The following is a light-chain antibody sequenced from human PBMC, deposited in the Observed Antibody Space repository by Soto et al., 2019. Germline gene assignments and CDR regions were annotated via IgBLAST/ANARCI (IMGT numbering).Light chain of an antibody. CDR2: GAS. CDR1: QSVSSSY. V-gene: IGKV3-20*01. Sequence: EIVLTQSPGTLSLSPRERATLSCRASQSVSSSYLAWYQQKPGQAPRLLIYGASSRATGIPDRFSGSGSGSDFSLTISRLVTEDFAVYYCQTYGSSPPYTFGQGTKLEIK. CDR3: QTYGSSPPYT. J-gene: IGKJ2*01.